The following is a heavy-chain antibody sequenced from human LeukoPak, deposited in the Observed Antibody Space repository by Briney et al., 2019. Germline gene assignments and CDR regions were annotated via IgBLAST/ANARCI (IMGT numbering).Heavy chain of an antibody. CDR1: GVSISSYY. CDR3: ASRVYGLGSFNY. CDR2: IYYSGST. D-gene: IGHD3-10*01. J-gene: IGHJ4*01. V-gene: IGHV4-59*08. Sequence: KPSETLSLTCPVSGVSISSYYWSWIRQPPGKGLEWIGYIYYSGSTNYNPSLKSRVTISVDTSKNQFSLKVSSVTAADTAVYYCASRVYGLGSFNYWGQGTLVTVSS.